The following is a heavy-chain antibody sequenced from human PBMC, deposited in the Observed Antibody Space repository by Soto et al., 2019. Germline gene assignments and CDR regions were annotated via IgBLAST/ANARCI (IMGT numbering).Heavy chain of an antibody. D-gene: IGHD1-1*01. CDR1: GFSISRSA. V-gene: IGHV3-30*14. CDR2: IAYDGSNR. J-gene: IGHJ5*02. Sequence: QVQLVESGGGVVQPGRSLRLSCAASGFSISRSAMHWVRQAPGKGLEWVAVIAYDGSNRWYADSAKGRFTISRDNSKNTVYFQMSSLRGEDTAVYYCARDLQAGTDNVNWFAPWRQGTLVTVSS. CDR3: ARDLQAGTDNVNWFAP.